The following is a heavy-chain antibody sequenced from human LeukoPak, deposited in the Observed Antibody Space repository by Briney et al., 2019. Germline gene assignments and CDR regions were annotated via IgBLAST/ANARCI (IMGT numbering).Heavy chain of an antibody. CDR1: GYTFTGYY. Sequence: GASVKVSCKASGYTFTGYYMHWVRQAPGQGLEWMGWINPNSGGTNYAQKFQGRVTMTRDTSISTAYMELSRLRSDDTAVYYCAGDQILEWLLYPGIPPYYYMDVWGKGTTVTVSS. D-gene: IGHD3-3*01. J-gene: IGHJ6*03. V-gene: IGHV1-2*02. CDR3: AGDQILEWLLYPGIPPYYYMDV. CDR2: INPNSGGT.